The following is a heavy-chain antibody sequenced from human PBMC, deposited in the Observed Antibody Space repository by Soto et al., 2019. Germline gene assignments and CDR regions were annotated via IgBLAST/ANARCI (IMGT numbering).Heavy chain of an antibody. CDR1: GGSISSGGYY. CDR2: IYYSGST. J-gene: IGHJ6*02. CDR3: ARCALVPVIRGVVYYYYGMDV. V-gene: IGHV4-31*01. Sequence: SETLSLTCTVSGGSISSGGYYWSWIRQHPGKGLEWIGYIYYSGSTYYNPSLKSPVTISVDTSKNQFSLKLSSVTAAVTTVYYCARCALVPVIRGVVYYYYGMDVWGQGTTVTVSS. D-gene: IGHD3-10*01.